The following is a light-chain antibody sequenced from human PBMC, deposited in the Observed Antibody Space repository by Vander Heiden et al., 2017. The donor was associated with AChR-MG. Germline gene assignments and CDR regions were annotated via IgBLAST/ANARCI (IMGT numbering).Light chain of an antibody. CDR2: GAS. J-gene: IGKJ1*01. V-gene: IGKV3-20*01. Sequence: NVSTQSPGTRSWSPGERPTLSCRASRSVSSSYLAWYPQKPGQAPRLLLSGASRRATRLPDRFSRSRSGTDFTLTISRLEPAPFAVSYCHQQSSSPLTFRQATNVEI. CDR3: HQQSSSPLT. CDR1: RSVSSSY.